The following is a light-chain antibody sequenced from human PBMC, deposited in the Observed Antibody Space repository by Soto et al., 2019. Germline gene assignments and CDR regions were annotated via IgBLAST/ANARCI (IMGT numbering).Light chain of an antibody. V-gene: IGKV3-20*01. CDR1: QTISRDD. J-gene: IGKJ3*01. CDR3: YQYYTSPHT. CDR2: ATS. Sequence: EIVLTQSPGTVSVSPGEAATLSCRTSQTISRDDLAWYQQRPGQAPRLLVSATSRRATGIPDRFYGYGSGTDFTLTISSLEPEDFGVYYCYQYYTSPHTFGPGTKVDI.